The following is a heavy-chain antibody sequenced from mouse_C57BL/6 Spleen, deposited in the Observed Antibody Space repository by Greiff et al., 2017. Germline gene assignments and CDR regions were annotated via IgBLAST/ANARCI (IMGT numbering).Heavy chain of an antibody. CDR3: ARYYYGSSYGVFFDY. V-gene: IGHV5-17*01. CDR1: GFTFSDYG. D-gene: IGHD1-1*01. J-gene: IGHJ2*01. CDR2: ISSGSSTI. Sequence: EVKLMESGGGLVKPGGSLKLSCAASGFTFSDYGMHWVRQAPEKGLEWVAYISSGSSTIYYADTVKGRFTISRDNAKNTLFLQMTSLRSEDTAMYYCARYYYGSSYGVFFDYWGQGTTLTVSS.